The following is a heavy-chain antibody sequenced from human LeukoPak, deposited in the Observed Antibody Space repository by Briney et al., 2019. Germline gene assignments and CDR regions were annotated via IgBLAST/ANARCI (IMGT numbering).Heavy chain of an antibody. V-gene: IGHV3-53*01. D-gene: IGHD6-19*01. CDR2: IYSGGST. CDR1: GFTVSSNY. Sequence: GGSLRLSCAASGFTVSSNYMSWVRQAPGKGLEWVSVIYSGGSTYYADSVKGRFTISRGNSKNTLYLQMNSLRAEDTAVYYCARDRIAVAGIPFDYWGQGTLVTVSS. J-gene: IGHJ4*02. CDR3: ARDRIAVAGIPFDY.